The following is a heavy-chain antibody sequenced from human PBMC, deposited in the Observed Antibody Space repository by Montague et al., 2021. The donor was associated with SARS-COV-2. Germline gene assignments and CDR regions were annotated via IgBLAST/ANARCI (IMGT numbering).Heavy chain of an antibody. Sequence: TLSLTCTVSGGSISSGGYYWSWIRQPPGKGLEWIGYIYYSGXTXYXXXXKXRLTISVDTSKNRFSLKLSSVTAADTAMYYCARDRVVVPTTKYCFDCWGQGTLVTVSS. CDR3: ARDRVVVPTTKYCFDC. CDR2: IYYSGXT. J-gene: IGHJ5*01. CDR1: GGSISSGGYY. V-gene: IGHV4-31*03. D-gene: IGHD2-2*01.